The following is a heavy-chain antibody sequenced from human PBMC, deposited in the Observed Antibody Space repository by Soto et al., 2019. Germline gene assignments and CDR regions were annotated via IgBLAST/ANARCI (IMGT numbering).Heavy chain of an antibody. V-gene: IGHV3-23*01. CDR1: GFTFSNHG. D-gene: IGHD4-17*01. J-gene: IGHJ3*01. CDR2: ISGNGLNT. Sequence: EVHLLESGGGLVQPGGSLRLSCAASGFTFSNHGMTWVRQAPGKGLECVSGISGNGLNTYYADSVKGRFTISRDNSRNRMYLRMNSLRVEDAALYYCARRVDYGDFVLDFSGQGTMVTVSS. CDR3: ARRVDYGDFVLDF.